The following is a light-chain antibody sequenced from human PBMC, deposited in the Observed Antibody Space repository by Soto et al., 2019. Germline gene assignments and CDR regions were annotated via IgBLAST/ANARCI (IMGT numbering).Light chain of an antibody. J-gene: IGLJ1*01. CDR3: SSFTSNYFYV. CDR2: GVS. V-gene: IGLV2-14*01. Sequence: QSALTQPASVSGSPGQSIAISCTGSGSDVGGYNYVSWYQQHPGKAPKLIIYGVSHRPSGVSTRFSASRSAYTASLTISGLQAGDEADYYCSSFTSNYFYVFGRGTKVTVL. CDR1: GSDVGGYNY.